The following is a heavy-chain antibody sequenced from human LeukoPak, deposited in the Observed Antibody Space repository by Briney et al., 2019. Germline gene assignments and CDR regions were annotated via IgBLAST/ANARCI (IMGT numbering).Heavy chain of an antibody. CDR1: GFTSSGYG. J-gene: IGHJ4*02. CDR3: ATEIDY. V-gene: IGHV3-23*01. Sequence: PAGSLRLSCAASGFTSSGYGMSWVRQAPGKGLEWVSAISGSGGSTYYADSVKGRFTISRDNSKNTVNLQMNSLRVEDTAVYYCATEIDYWGQGTLVTVSS. CDR2: ISGSGGST.